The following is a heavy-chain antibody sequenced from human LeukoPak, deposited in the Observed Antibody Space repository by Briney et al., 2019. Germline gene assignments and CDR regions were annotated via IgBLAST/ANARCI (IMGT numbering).Heavy chain of an antibody. Sequence: ASVKVSCKVSGYTGIELSMHWVRQTPGKGLEWRGGFDPEDGETKYAQKFQGRVTMTEDTSTDTAYMELSSLTSEDTAVYYCATHTIFGVVTYASLIWGRGTLVTVSS. J-gene: IGHJ3*02. CDR3: ATHTIFGVVTYASLI. CDR1: GYTGIELS. V-gene: IGHV1-24*01. D-gene: IGHD3-3*01. CDR2: FDPEDGET.